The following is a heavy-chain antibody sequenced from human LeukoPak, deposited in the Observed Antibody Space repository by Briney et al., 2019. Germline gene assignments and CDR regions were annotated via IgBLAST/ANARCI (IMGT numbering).Heavy chain of an antibody. J-gene: IGHJ4*02. CDR2: IIPIFGTA. V-gene: IGHV1-69*13. Sequence: GASVKVSCKTSGYTFTNYDINWVRQAPGQGLEWMGGIIPIFGTANYAQKFQGRVTITADESTSTAYMELSSLRSEDTAVYYCARGDQLGILVEPFDYWGQGTLVTVSS. D-gene: IGHD7-27*01. CDR3: ARGDQLGILVEPFDY. CDR1: GYTFTNYD.